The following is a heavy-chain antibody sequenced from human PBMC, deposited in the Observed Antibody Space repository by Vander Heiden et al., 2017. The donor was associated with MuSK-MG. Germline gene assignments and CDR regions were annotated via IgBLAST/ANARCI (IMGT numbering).Heavy chain of an antibody. D-gene: IGHD6-19*01. CDR2: INPSGGST. V-gene: IGHV1-46*03. Sequence: QVQLVQSGAEVKKPGASVRVSCKASGYTFTSYYMHWVRQAPGQGLEWMGIINPSGGSTSYAQKFLGRVTMSRDASTSTVYMELSSLRSEDTAVYYCVRQGRPWRQWLVRAHNWFDPWGQGTLVTVSS. CDR3: VRQGRPWRQWLVRAHNWFDP. J-gene: IGHJ5*02. CDR1: GYTFTSYY.